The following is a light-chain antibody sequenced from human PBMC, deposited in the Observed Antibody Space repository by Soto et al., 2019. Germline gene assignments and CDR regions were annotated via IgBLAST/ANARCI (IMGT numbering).Light chain of an antibody. J-gene: IGKJ4*01. V-gene: IGKV3-20*01. CDR3: QQYYSSLT. CDR1: QSVSRNF. CDR2: GAA. Sequence: EIVLTQSPGTRSWSPLEVASLSVRASQSVSRNFVAWYQQQPGQAPRLLIHGAANRATGIPDRFTGSGSGTDFTLSSTRLEPEDFAVYFWQQYYSSLTFGGGTKVDI.